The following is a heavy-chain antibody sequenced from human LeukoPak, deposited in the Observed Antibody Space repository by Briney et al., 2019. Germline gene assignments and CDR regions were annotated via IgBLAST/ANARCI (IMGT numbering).Heavy chain of an antibody. V-gene: IGHV1-2*06. D-gene: IGHD2-2*01. CDR1: GYTFTGYY. CDR3: ARIDIVVVPAACQNDY. CDR2: INPNSGGT. J-gene: IGHJ4*02. Sequence: ASVKVSCKASGYTFTGYYMHWVRQAPGQGLEWMGRINPNSGGTNYAQKFQGRVTMTRDTSISTAYMELSRLRSDDTAVYYCARIDIVVVPAACQNDYWGQGTLVTVSS.